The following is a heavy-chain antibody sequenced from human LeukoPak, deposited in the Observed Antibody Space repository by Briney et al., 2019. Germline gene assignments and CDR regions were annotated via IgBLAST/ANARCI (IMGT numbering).Heavy chain of an antibody. CDR1: GYSISSGYY. CDR3: ARGRVRWFDP. J-gene: IGHJ5*02. CDR2: IYHSGST. V-gene: IGHV4-38-2*01. Sequence: KPSETLSLTCAVSGYSISSGYYWGWIRQPPGKGLEWIGSIYHSGSTYYNPSLKSRVTISVDTSKNQFSLKLSSVTAADTAVYYCARGRVRWFDPWGQGTLVTVSS.